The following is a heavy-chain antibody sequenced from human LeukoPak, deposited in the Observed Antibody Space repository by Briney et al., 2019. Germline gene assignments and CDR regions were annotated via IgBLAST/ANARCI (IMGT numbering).Heavy chain of an antibody. J-gene: IGHJ4*02. CDR1: RFTFSSYS. CDR3: TRLSEMLRGPEVIYYFDY. Sequence: PGGSLRLSCAASRFTFSSYSMMWVRQAPGKGLEWVSAISGSGGSTYYADSVSGRFTISRDNSKNSLYLKMNSLRAEDTAVYFCTRLSEMLRGPEVIYYFDYWGQGTLVTVSA. D-gene: IGHD3-10*01. CDR2: ISGSGGST. V-gene: IGHV3-23*01.